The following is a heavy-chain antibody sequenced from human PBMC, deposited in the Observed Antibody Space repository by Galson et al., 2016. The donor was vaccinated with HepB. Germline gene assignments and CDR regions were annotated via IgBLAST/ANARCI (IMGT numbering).Heavy chain of an antibody. CDR3: ARGSEGTAVAGTGYFDL. V-gene: IGHV1-69*13. J-gene: IGHJ2*01. D-gene: IGHD6-19*01. Sequence: SVKVSCKASGGTFRTYGINWVRQAPGQGLEWMGGIIPLFGTANYAQKFQGRVTITADESTTTVYMELSSLRSEDTAVYYCARGSEGTAVAGTGYFDLWGRGTLVTVSS. CDR2: IIPLFGTA. CDR1: GGTFRTYG.